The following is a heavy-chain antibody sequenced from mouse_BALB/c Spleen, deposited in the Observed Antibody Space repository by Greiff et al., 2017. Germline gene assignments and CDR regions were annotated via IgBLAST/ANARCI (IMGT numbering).Heavy chain of an antibody. J-gene: IGHJ2*01. CDR1: GFTFSSYT. Sequence: EVKLVESGGGLVQPGGSLKLSCAASGFTFSSYTMSWVRQTPEKRLEWVAYISNGGGSTYYPDTVKGRFTISRDNAKNTLYLQMSSLKSEDTAMYYCARNVRLRGEGYFDYWGQGTTLTVSS. CDR3: ARNVRLRGEGYFDY. CDR2: ISNGGGST. V-gene: IGHV5-12-2*01.